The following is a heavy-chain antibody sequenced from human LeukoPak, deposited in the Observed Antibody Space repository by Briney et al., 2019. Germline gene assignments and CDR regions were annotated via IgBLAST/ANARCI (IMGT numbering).Heavy chain of an antibody. V-gene: IGHV4-59*01. CDR3: ARHKWDQNWFDP. Sequence: PSETLSLTCTLSRGSISTYYWSWIRQPPRKGLERIGYVYYSGSATYNPSLKSRVTISVDTSKNQFSLKLTSVIAADTAVYYCARHKWDQNWFDPWGQGTLVTVSP. J-gene: IGHJ5*02. D-gene: IGHD1-26*01. CDR2: VYYSGSA. CDR1: RGSISTYY.